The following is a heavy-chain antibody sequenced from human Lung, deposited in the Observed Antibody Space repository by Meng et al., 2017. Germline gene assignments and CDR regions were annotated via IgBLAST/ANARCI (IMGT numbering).Heavy chain of an antibody. V-gene: IGHV3-30*03. CDR2: IPYDGGIE. D-gene: IGHD2-21*02. CDR1: GFTFGSYA. Sequence: GESLKISCSASGFTFGSYAMHWVRQAPGKGLEWVAVIPYDGGIETYADTVKGRFTISRDNSKKTVYLEMNSLRGEDTAVYFYARPWVTIADDEPFDVWGQGTVVTVSS. J-gene: IGHJ3*01. CDR3: ARPWVTIADDEPFDV.